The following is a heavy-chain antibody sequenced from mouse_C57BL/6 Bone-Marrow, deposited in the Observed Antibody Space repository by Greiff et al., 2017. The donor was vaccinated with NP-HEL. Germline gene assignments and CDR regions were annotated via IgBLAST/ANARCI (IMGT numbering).Heavy chain of an antibody. D-gene: IGHD1-1*01. V-gene: IGHV1-4*01. CDR1: GYTFTSYT. J-gene: IGHJ1*03. Sequence: QVQLQQSGAELARPGASVKMSCKASGYTFTSYTMHWVKQRPGQGLEWIGYLNPSSGSTKYNQKFKDKATLTADKSSSTAYMRLSSLTSEDAAVYYCASGGDGSGYVEVWGTGTTVTVTS. CDR2: LNPSSGST. CDR3: ASGGDGSGYVEV.